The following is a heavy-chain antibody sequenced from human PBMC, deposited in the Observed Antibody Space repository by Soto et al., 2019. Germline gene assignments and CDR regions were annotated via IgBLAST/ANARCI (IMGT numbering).Heavy chain of an antibody. J-gene: IGHJ4*02. V-gene: IGHV3-53*01. D-gene: IGHD3-3*01. Sequence: SLRLSCAASGFTVSSNYMSWVRQAPGKGLEWVSVIYSGGSTYYADSVKGRFTISRDNSKNTLYLQMNSLRAEDTAVYYCARDPTYYDFWSGYYSSYWGQGTLVTVSS. CDR1: GFTVSSNY. CDR2: IYSGGST. CDR3: ARDPTYYDFWSGYYSSY.